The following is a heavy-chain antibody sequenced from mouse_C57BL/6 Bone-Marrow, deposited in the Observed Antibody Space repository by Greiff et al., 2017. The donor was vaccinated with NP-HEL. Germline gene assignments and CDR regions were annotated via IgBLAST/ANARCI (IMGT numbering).Heavy chain of an antibody. J-gene: IGHJ4*01. CDR2: INPNNGGT. D-gene: IGHD2-3*01. CDR3: ARYYDPIYYAMDY. Sequence: EVQLQQSGPELVKPGASVKMSCKASGYTFTDYNMHWVKQSHGKSLEWIGYINPNNGGTSYNQKFKGKATLTVNKSSSTAYMELRSLTSEDSAVYYCARYYDPIYYAMDYWGQGTSVTVSS. V-gene: IGHV1-22*01. CDR1: GYTFTDYN.